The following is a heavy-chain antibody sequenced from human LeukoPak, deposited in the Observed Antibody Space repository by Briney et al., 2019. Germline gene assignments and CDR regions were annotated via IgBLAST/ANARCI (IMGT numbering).Heavy chain of an antibody. D-gene: IGHD6-25*01. CDR2: IWGDENHK. V-gene: IGHV3-33*01. CDR3: ARDVGSAPFDY. J-gene: IGHJ4*02. Sequence: GRSLRLSCAASGFTLNSSGMHWVRQAPGKGLEWVAVIWGDENHKYYGDSVRGRFTISRDNAKNTLYLQMDSLRVEDTAVYYCARDVGSAPFDYWGQGTLVTVSS. CDR1: GFTLNSSG.